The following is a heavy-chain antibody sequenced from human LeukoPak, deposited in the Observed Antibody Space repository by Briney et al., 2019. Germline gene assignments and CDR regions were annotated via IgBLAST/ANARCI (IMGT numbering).Heavy chain of an antibody. V-gene: IGHV3-74*01. Sequence: GGSLRLSCAASGFTFSSYWMHWVRQAPGKGLVWVSRITSDGTSTNYADSVKGRFTISRDSAKNSLYLQMNSLRDEDTAVYYCARDRDSGDYTAAPGDYWGQGTLVTVSS. CDR1: GFTFSSYW. CDR3: ARDRDSGDYTAAPGDY. J-gene: IGHJ4*02. D-gene: IGHD4-17*01. CDR2: ITSDGTST.